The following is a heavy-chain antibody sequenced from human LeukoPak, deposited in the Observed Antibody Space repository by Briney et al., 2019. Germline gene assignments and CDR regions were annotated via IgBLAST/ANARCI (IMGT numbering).Heavy chain of an antibody. CDR2: VEISSGNT. CDR1: GFSFGSYS. D-gene: IGHD5-12*01. J-gene: IGHJ4*02. V-gene: IGHV3-48*04. CDR3: ARDHRYAFDN. Sequence: PGGSLRLSCAASGFSFGSYSMNWVRQAPGKGLEWVSYVEISSGNTKYAASVKGRFTISGDSAKNSVFLQMNNLRVEDMAVYYCARDHRYAFDNWGQGTLVTVSS.